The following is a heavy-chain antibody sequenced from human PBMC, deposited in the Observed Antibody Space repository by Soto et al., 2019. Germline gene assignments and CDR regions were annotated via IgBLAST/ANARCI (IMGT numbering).Heavy chain of an antibody. Sequence: SETLSITCTVSGGSISSSSYYWGWIRQPPGKGLEWIGSIYYSGSTYYNPSLKSRVTISVDTSKNQFSLKLSSVTAADTAVYYCARLPITMVRGVLYYYYGMDVWGQGTTVTVSS. CDR3: ARLPITMVRGVLYYYYGMDV. V-gene: IGHV4-39*01. D-gene: IGHD3-10*01. CDR2: IYYSGST. CDR1: GGSISSSSYY. J-gene: IGHJ6*02.